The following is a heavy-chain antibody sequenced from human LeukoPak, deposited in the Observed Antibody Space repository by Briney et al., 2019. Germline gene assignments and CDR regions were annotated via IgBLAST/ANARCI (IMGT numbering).Heavy chain of an antibody. J-gene: IGHJ4*02. D-gene: IGHD4-17*01. CDR1: GFTFSSYW. CDR2: IKQDGSEK. Sequence: GGSLRLSCAASGFTFSSYWMNWVRQAPGKGLEWVANIKQDGSEKYYVDSVKGRFTISRDNTKNSLYLQMNSLRAEDTAVYYCASSLDYGDLDYWGQGTLVTVSS. V-gene: IGHV3-7*01. CDR3: ASSLDYGDLDY.